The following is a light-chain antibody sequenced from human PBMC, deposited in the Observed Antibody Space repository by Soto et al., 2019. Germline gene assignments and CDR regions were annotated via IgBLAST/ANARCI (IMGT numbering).Light chain of an antibody. J-gene: IGLJ2*01. CDR1: KLGDKY. CDR2: GDS. V-gene: IGLV3-1*01. CDR3: QAWDSSTGVV. Sequence: SYELTQPPSLSVSPGQTASITCSGDKLGDKYACWYQQKPGQSPVLVIYGDSKRPSGIPERFSGSNSGNTATLTISGTQAIDEADYYCQAWDSSTGVVFGGGTKLTVL.